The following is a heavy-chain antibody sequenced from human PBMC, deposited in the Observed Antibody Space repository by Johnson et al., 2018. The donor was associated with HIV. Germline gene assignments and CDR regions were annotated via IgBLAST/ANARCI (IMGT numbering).Heavy chain of an antibody. Sequence: VQLVESGGGLVQPGGSLRLSCAASGFTVSSNYMSWVRQAPGKGLEWVSVIYSGGSTYYADSVKGRFTISRDNSKNTLYLQMNSLSAEDTAVYYCAREATGYSSSWYGEDAFDIWGQGTMVTVSS. J-gene: IGHJ3*02. CDR1: GFTVSSNY. V-gene: IGHV3-66*02. D-gene: IGHD6-13*01. CDR3: AREATGYSSSWYGEDAFDI. CDR2: IYSGGST.